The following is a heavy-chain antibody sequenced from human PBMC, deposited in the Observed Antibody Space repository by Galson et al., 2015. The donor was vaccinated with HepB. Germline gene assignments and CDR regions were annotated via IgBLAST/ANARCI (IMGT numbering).Heavy chain of an antibody. J-gene: IGHJ4*02. V-gene: IGHV3-48*02. CDR1: GFTFSSYS. D-gene: IGHD5-18*01. CDR2: ISSSSSTI. CDR3: ARSPRGYSYGPGRIDY. Sequence: SLRLSCAASGFTFSSYSMNWVRQAPGKGLEWVSYISSSSSTIYYADSVKGRFTISRDNAKNSLYLQMNSLRDEDTAVYYCARSPRGYSYGPGRIDYWGQGTLVTVSS.